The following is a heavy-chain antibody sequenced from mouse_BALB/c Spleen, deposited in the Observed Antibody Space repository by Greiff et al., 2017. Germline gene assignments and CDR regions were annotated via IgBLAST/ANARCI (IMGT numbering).Heavy chain of an antibody. J-gene: IGHJ3*01. CDR2: INPSTGYT. CDR1: GYTFTSYW. D-gene: IGHD1-1*01. V-gene: IGHV1-7*01. Sequence: VKLMESGAELAKPGASVKMSCKASGYTFTSYWMHWVKQRPGQGLEWIGYINPSTGYTEYNQKFKDKATLTADKSSSTAYMQLSSLTSEDSAVYYCARWGGSSPFAYWGQGTLVTVSA. CDR3: ARWGGSSPFAY.